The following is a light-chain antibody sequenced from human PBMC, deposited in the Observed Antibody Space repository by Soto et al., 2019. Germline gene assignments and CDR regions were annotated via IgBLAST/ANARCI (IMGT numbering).Light chain of an antibody. V-gene: IGKV3-15*01. CDR1: QRVSSD. J-gene: IGKJ1*01. CDR3: NKHNNWPSLT. CDR2: GAS. Sequence: ELVMTQSPATLSVSPGERATLSCRASQRVSSDLAWYQQKPGQAPRLLMYGASTRATGVPARLSGSGSGTEFTLTISSLQSENFAGYDCNKHNNWPSLTSGHGTQEEIK.